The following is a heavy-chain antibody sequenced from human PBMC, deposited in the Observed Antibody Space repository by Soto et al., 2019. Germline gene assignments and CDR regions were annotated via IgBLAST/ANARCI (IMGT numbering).Heavy chain of an antibody. D-gene: IGHD2-8*01. J-gene: IGHJ6*02. V-gene: IGHV1-2*04. CDR2: INPKSGGT. Sequence: ASVKVSCKASGYSFTDYHIHWVRQAPGQGLEWLGRINPKSGGTSTAQRFQGWVTMTTDTSISTASMELTRLTSDDTAIYYCARGDSTDCSNGVCSFFYNHGMDVWGQGTTVTVSS. CDR1: GYSFTDYH. CDR3: ARGDSTDCSNGVCSFFYNHGMDV.